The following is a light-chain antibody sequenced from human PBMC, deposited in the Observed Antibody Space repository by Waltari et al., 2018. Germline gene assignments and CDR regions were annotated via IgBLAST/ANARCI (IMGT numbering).Light chain of an antibody. J-gene: IGLJ2*01. Sequence: QSALTQPASVSGSPGQSITISCTGTSSDVGGYNYVPWYQQHPGKAPKLMVYDVSNRPSGVSNRFSGYKSGDTASLTISGLQAEDEADYYCSSYTSSSFVVFGGGTKLTVL. CDR2: DVS. CDR3: SSYTSSSFVV. CDR1: SSDVGGYNY. V-gene: IGLV2-14*03.